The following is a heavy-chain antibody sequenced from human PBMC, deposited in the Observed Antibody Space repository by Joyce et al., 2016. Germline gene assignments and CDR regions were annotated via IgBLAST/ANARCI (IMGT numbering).Heavy chain of an antibody. CDR2: INPESGGT. CDR1: GYTFTGYY. J-gene: IGHJ4*02. Sequence: QVQLVQSGAEVKKPGASVKVSCKASGYTFTGYYIHWVRQAPGQGLEWMGCINPESGGTNYAQKFQGRVTMTRDTAVSTAYMELSRLRSDDTAVYYCARGGYHGPYYFDYWGQGTLVTVSS. V-gene: IGHV1-2*02. D-gene: IGHD3-22*01. CDR3: ARGGYHGPYYFDY.